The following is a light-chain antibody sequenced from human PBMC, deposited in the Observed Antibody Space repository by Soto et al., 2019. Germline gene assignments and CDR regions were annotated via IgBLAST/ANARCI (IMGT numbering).Light chain of an antibody. Sequence: QSVLTQPPSVSGTPGQGVTISCSGGSCNRATNYVYWYQLLPGTAPNLVIFSNTIRPPRVPDRFSGSKSGASASLVISGLRSEDEADYFCASWDDTLFGWVYGGGTKLTVL. V-gene: IGLV1-47*02. J-gene: IGLJ3*02. CDR1: SCNRATNY. CDR2: SNT. CDR3: ASWDDTLFGWV.